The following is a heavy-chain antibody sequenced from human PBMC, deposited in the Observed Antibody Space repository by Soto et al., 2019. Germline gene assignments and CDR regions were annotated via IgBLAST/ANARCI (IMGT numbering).Heavy chain of an antibody. D-gene: IGHD3-16*01. CDR1: GFSITNNY. CDR2: IDSGGDT. V-gene: IGHV3-53*01. J-gene: IGHJ6*02. CDR3: GRGGSLYYYYGIDV. Sequence: EVQLVESGGDLIQPGGSLRLSCAASGFSITNNYMTWVRQAPGKGLEWVSLIDSGGDTYYADSVKGRFTLSRDISKNILYLQMNSLRAEDTAVYNCGRGGSLYYYYGIDVWGQGTTVTVSS.